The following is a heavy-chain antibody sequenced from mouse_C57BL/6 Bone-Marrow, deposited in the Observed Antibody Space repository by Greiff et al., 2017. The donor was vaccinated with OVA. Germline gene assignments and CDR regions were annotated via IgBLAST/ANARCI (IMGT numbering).Heavy chain of an antibody. CDR3: TACYKGWFAY. CDR2: INPENGDT. D-gene: IGHD1-3*01. CDR1: GFNIKDDY. V-gene: IGHV14-4*01. Sequence: VQLQQSGAELVRPGASVKFSCTASGFNIKDDYMHWVKQRPEQGLEWIGWINPENGDTEYAQKFQGKATITADTSSNTAYLQLSSLTSEDTSVYYYTACYKGWFAYWGQGTLVTVSA. J-gene: IGHJ3*01.